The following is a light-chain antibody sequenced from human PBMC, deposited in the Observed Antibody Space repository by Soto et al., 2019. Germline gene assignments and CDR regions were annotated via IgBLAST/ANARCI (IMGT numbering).Light chain of an antibody. CDR2: DVT. CDR1: SSDIGAYNY. J-gene: IGLJ3*02. Sequence: QSALTQPASVSGSPGQSITFSCTGTSSDIGAYNYVSWYQHHPVKAPKLLIYDVTDRPSGVSDRFSGSKSGTTASLTISGLQAEDEADYFCSSYTTINTVVVFGGGTKVTVL. V-gene: IGLV2-14*03. CDR3: SSYTTINTVVV.